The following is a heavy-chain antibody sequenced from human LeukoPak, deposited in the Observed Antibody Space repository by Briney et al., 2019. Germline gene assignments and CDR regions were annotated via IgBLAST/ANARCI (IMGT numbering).Heavy chain of an antibody. CDR3: ARRGRNSSGWQDYL. J-gene: IGHJ4*02. CDR1: GGSISSYY. V-gene: IGHV4-59*01. CDR2: IYHTGST. D-gene: IGHD6-25*01. Sequence: SETLSLTCTVSGGSISSYYWSWIRQPPGKGLEWIANIYHTGSTNYNPSLISRVTISIDTAKNQFSLKLTSVTAADTAVYYCARRGRNSSGWQDYLWGQGTLVTVSS.